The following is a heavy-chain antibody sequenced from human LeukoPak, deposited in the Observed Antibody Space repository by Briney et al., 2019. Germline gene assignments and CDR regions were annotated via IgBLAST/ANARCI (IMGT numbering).Heavy chain of an antibody. D-gene: IGHD2-15*01. J-gene: IGHJ3*02. CDR3: ARGYSRAAFDI. V-gene: IGHV3-23*01. CDR2: ISGSGGGT. Sequence: SGGSLRLSCAASGFTFSTYAMSWVRQAAGKGLEWVSLISGSGGGTYYADSVKGRFTISRDNSKNTLYLQLNSLRAEDTALYYCARGYSRAAFDIWGQGTMVTVSS. CDR1: GFTFSTYA.